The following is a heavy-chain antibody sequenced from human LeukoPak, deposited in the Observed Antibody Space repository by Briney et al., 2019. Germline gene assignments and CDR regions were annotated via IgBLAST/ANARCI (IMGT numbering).Heavy chain of an antibody. CDR3: AREVRGRFLESKLGRAFDI. D-gene: IGHD3-3*01. Sequence: SETLSLTCTVSGGSISSYYWSWIRQPPGKGLEWIGYIYYSGSTNYNPSLKSRVTISVDTSKNQFSLKLSSVTAADTAVYYCAREVRGRFLESKLGRAFDIWSQGTMVTVSS. V-gene: IGHV4-59*01. CDR2: IYYSGST. J-gene: IGHJ3*02. CDR1: GGSISSYY.